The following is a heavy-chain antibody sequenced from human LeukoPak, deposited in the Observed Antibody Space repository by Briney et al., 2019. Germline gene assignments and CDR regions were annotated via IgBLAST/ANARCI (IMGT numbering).Heavy chain of an antibody. J-gene: IGHJ4*02. CDR3: VRDLGVDTSMIFFDY. V-gene: IGHV1-18*01. D-gene: IGHD5-18*01. Sequence: ASVKVSCKASGGTFGNYAINWVRQAPGQGLEWMGWISAYNGNTNSAQKFQGRVTMTTDTSTSTAYMELRSLRSDDTAVFYCVRDLGVDTSMIFFDYWGQGTLVTVSS. CDR2: ISAYNGNT. CDR1: GGTFGNYA.